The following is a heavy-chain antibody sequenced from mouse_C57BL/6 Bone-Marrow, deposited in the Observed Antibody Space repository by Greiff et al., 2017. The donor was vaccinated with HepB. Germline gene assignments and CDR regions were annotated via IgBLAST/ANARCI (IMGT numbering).Heavy chain of an antibody. CDR2: IRNKANGYTT. D-gene: IGHD4-1*02. V-gene: IGHV7-3*01. CDR1: GFTFTDYY. CDR3: ARSNWDLFAY. J-gene: IGHJ3*01. Sequence: DVKLQESGGGLVQPGGSLSLSCAASGFTFTDYYMSWVRQPPGKALEWLGFIRNKANGYTTEYSASVKGRFTISRDNSQSILYLQMNALRAEDSATYYCARSNWDLFAYWGQGTLVTVSA.